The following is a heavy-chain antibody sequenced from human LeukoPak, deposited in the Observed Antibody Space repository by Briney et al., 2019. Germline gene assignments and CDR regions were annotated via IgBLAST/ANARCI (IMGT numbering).Heavy chain of an antibody. Sequence: GGSLRLSCAASGFTFDDYGMSWVRQAPGKGLEWVSGINWNGGSTGYADSVKGRFTISRDNAKNSLYLQMNSLRAEDTALYYCARDTLYYGSTHFDYWGQGNLVTVSS. V-gene: IGHV3-20*04. CDR2: INWNGGST. CDR3: ARDTLYYGSTHFDY. CDR1: GFTFDDYG. J-gene: IGHJ4*02. D-gene: IGHD3-10*01.